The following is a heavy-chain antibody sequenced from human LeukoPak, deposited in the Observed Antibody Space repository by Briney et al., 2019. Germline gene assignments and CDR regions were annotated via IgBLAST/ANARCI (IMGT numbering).Heavy chain of an antibody. CDR2: IYYSGST. CDR1: GGSISSGGYY. Sequence: PSETLSLTCTVSGGSISSGGYYWRWIRQHPGKGLEWIGYIYYSGSTYYNPSLKSRVTISVDTSKNQFSLKLSSVTAADTAVYYCARDSPYNWNDDPLSAFDIWGQGTMVTVSS. CDR3: ARDSPYNWNDDPLSAFDI. J-gene: IGHJ3*02. V-gene: IGHV4-31*03. D-gene: IGHD1-20*01.